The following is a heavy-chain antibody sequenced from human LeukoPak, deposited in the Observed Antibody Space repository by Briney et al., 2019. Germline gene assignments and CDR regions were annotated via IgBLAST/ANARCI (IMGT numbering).Heavy chain of an antibody. Sequence: GRSLRLSCAASGFTFDDYAMHWVRQAPGKGLEWVSGISWNSGSIGYADSVKGRFTISRDNAKNSLYLQMNSLRAEDTALYYCAKDKLHSSSSGKDYWGQGTLVTVSS. CDR1: GFTFDDYA. J-gene: IGHJ4*02. CDR2: ISWNSGSI. V-gene: IGHV3-9*01. CDR3: AKDKLHSSSSGKDY. D-gene: IGHD6-6*01.